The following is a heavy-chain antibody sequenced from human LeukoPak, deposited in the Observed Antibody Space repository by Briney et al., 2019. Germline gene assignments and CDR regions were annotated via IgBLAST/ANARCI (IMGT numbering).Heavy chain of an antibody. D-gene: IGHD1-26*01. Sequence: GGSLRLSCAASGFTVSSNYMSWVRQAPGKGLEWVSVIYSGGTTYYADSVKGRFTISRDNSKNTLYLQVNSLRAEDTAVYYCATGGATYAFDIWGRGTMVTVFS. J-gene: IGHJ3*02. CDR2: IYSGGTT. CDR3: ATGGATYAFDI. CDR1: GFTVSSNY. V-gene: IGHV3-53*01.